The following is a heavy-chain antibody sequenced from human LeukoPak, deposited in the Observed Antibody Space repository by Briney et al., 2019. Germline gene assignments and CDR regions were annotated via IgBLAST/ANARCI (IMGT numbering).Heavy chain of an antibody. CDR1: GYTFTDYY. V-gene: IGHV1-2*02. Sequence: ASVKVSCKASGYTFTDYYMHWVRQAPGQGLEWMGWINPNSGGTNYAQKFQGRVTMTRDTSISTAYMELSRLRSDDTAAYYCARWSSGWYGTYFDYWGQGTLVTVSS. CDR3: ARWSSGWYGTYFDY. D-gene: IGHD6-19*01. J-gene: IGHJ4*02. CDR2: INPNSGGT.